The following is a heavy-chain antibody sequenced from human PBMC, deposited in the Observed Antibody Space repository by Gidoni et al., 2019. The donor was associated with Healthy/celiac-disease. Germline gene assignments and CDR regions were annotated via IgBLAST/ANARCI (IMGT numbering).Heavy chain of an antibody. CDR1: GFTFSSYA. Sequence: EVQLLESGGGLVQPGGSLRLSCADSGFTFSSYAMSWVRQATGKGLEGVSAISGGGGSTYSEDSVRGRFTISRDNSNNTLYLQMNSLRAEDTAVYYCAKDPSGMYVWGQGTTVTVSS. CDR2: ISGGGGST. J-gene: IGHJ6*01. CDR3: AKDPSGMYV. V-gene: IGHV3-23*01.